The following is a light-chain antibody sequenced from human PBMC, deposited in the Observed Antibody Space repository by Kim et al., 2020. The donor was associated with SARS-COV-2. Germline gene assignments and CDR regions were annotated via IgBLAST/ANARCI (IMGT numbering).Light chain of an antibody. V-gene: IGLV1-47*01. Sequence: GQSVTLSCAGSNSNLGTNYVYWHQQFPGMAAKVLIYRDNERPSGVPGRFSGSKSGTSASLAISGLRSEDEADYYCAAWDDSLSAWLFGGGTQLTVL. CDR2: RDN. CDR1: NSNLGTNY. CDR3: AAWDDSLSAWL. J-gene: IGLJ3*02.